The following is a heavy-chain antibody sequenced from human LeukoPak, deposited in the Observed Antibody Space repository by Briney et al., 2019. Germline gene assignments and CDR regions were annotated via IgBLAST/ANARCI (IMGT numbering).Heavy chain of an antibody. V-gene: IGHV1-18*01. CDR3: ARVASYHDFWSGYHRRLGYFDY. D-gene: IGHD3-3*01. Sequence: GASVKVSCKASGYTFTTYGISWVRQAPGQGLEWMGWISAYNGNTNYAQELQGRVTMTTDTSTSTAYMELRSLRFDDTAVYYCARVASYHDFWSGYHRRLGYFDYWGQGTLVTVSS. CDR1: GYTFTTYG. J-gene: IGHJ4*02. CDR2: ISAYNGNT.